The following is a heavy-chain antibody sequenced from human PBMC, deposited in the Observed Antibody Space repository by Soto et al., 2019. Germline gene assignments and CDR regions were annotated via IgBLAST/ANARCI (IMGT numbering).Heavy chain of an antibody. V-gene: IGHV4-30-2*01. CDR2: IYHSGST. CDR3: ARAPLIGSAFDI. J-gene: IGHJ3*02. D-gene: IGHD1-1*01. CDR1: GGSISSGGYS. Sequence: QLQLQESGSGLVKPSQTLSLTCAVSGGSISSGGYSWSWIRQPPGKGLEWIGYIYHSGSTYYNPSLKSRFNVSVDRSKNRFSLKLSSVTAADTAVYYCARAPLIGSAFDIWGQGTMVTVSS.